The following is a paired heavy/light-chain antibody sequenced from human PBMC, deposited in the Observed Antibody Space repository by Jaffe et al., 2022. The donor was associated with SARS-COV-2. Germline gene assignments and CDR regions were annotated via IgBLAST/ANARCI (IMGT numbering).Heavy chain of an antibody. V-gene: IGHV4-39*01. CDR3: ARHRDRDDDELAFDI. CDR2: IFYSGTT. CDR1: GGSISSSNYF. Sequence: QLQLQESGPGLVRPAETLSLTCSVSGGSISSSNYFLGWIRQSPGKGLEWIGSIFYSGTTYYNPSLDSRVTVSLDTSKNQCSLKLTSVTAADTAVYYCARHRDRDDDELAFDIWGQGTLVTVSS. J-gene: IGHJ3*02. D-gene: IGHD3-16*01.
Light chain of an antibody. V-gene: IGKV3-11*01. CDR2: DAS. J-gene: IGKJ4*01. Sequence: ETVLTQSPATLSLSPGERATLSCRASQSVDRFLAWYQQKPGQAPRLLIYDASNRATGIPARFSGSGSGTDFTLTISSLEPEDFAVYYCQQRLDWPPLTFGGGTKVEIK. CDR3: QQRLDWPPLT. CDR1: QSVDRF.